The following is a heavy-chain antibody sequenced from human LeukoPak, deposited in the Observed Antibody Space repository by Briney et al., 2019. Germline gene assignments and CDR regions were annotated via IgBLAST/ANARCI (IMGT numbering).Heavy chain of an antibody. CDR1: GGSISSSSYY. CDR3: ARDLNEGSMVYATWFDP. CDR2: IYYSGST. J-gene: IGHJ5*02. V-gene: IGHV4-39*07. Sequence: PSETLSLTCTVSGGSISSSSYYWGWIRQPPGKGLEWIGSIYYSGSTYYNPSLKSRVTISVDTSKNQFSLKLSSVTAADTAVYYCARDLNEGSMVYATWFDPWGQGTLVTVSS. D-gene: IGHD2-8*01.